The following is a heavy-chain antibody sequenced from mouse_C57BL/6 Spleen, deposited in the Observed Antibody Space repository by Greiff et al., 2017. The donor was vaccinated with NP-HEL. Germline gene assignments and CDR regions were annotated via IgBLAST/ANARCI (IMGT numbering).Heavy chain of an antibody. J-gene: IGHJ4*01. CDR1: GFTFSSYG. Sequence: VKLVESGGDLVKPGGSLKLSCAASGFTFSSYGMSWVRQTPDKRLEWVATISSGGSYTYYPDSVKGRFTISRDNAKNTLYLQMSSLKSEDTAMYYCAREDYDYDDYAMDYWGQGTSVTVSS. D-gene: IGHD2-4*01. CDR3: AREDYDYDDYAMDY. CDR2: ISSGGSYT. V-gene: IGHV5-6*02.